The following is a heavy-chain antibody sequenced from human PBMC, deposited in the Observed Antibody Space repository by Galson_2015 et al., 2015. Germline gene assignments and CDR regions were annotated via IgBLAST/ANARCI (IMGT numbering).Heavy chain of an antibody. CDR2: ITGSGGST. CDR3: AKDSPSGSSSWYYFDY. Sequence: SLRLSCAASGFTFSSYPMNWVRQAPGKGLEWVSGITGSGGSTYYADSVKGRFTISRDNSKNTLFLHMNSLRAEDTAVYYCAKDSPSGSSSWYYFDYWGQGTLITVSS. V-gene: IGHV3-23*01. D-gene: IGHD6-13*01. J-gene: IGHJ4*02. CDR1: GFTFSSYP.